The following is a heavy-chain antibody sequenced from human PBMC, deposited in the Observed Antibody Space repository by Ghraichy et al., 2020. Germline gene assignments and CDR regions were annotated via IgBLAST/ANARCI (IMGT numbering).Heavy chain of an antibody. V-gene: IGHV1-2*02. D-gene: IGHD2-15*01. J-gene: IGHJ4*02. CDR3: GTRPSFCSGGSFYQ. CDR1: GYKVC. Sequence: ASVKVSCKTSGYKVCMHGMRRAPVQGLEWIGWINPNSGVTRYAQNFADRVTLTWDMSISTFYMDLNRLTSDDTAVYYCGTRPSFCSGGSFYQWGQGTLVTVSS. CDR2: INPNSGVT.